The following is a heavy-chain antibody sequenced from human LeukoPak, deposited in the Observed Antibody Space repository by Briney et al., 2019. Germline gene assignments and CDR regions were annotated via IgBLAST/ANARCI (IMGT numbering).Heavy chain of an antibody. J-gene: IGHJ4*02. CDR1: GYSISSGYY. D-gene: IGHD6-19*01. CDR2: IYYSGST. V-gene: IGHV4-61*01. CDR3: ARGGSGWYADHFDY. Sequence: SETLSLTCTVSGYSISSGYYWGWIRQPPGKGLEWIGYIYYSGSTNYNPPLKSRVTISVDTSKNQFSLKLSSVTAADTAVYYCARGGSGWYADHFDYWGQGTLVTVSS.